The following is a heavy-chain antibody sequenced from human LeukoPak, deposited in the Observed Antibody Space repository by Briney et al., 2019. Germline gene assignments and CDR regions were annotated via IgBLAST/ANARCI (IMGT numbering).Heavy chain of an antibody. CDR1: GFTFDDYG. V-gene: IGHV3-20*04. CDR2: SNWNGGST. Sequence: GGSLRLSCAASGFTFDDYGMSWVRRAPGKGLEWVSGSNWNGGSTGYTDSVKGRFTISRDNAKNSLYLQMNSLRAEDTAVYYCARVPSCSGGSCAHAFDIWGQGTMVTVSS. CDR3: ARVPSCSGGSCAHAFDI. J-gene: IGHJ3*02. D-gene: IGHD2-15*01.